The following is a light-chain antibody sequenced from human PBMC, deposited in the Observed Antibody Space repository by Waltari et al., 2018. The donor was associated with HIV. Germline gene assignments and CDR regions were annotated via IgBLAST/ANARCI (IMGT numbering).Light chain of an antibody. CDR2: TES. CDR3: QQSYSTPRT. CDR1: QNMSTY. J-gene: IGKJ1*01. V-gene: IGKV1-39*01. Sequence: DIQMTQSPSPLSTSVGDRITIPCRASQNMSTYLNWYQRKSGKAPNLLIYTESNLQTGVPSRFSGSGSGTNFTLTISGLQPEDSATYFCQQSYSTPRTFGQGTKVEIK.